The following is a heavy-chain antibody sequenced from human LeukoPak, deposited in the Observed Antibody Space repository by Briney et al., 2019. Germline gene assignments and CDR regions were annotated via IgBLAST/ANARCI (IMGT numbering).Heavy chain of an antibody. CDR3: ARVAPILTGYPYNGMDV. V-gene: IGHV3-11*01. CDR2: ISSSGSTI. Sequence: PGGSLRLSCAASGFTFSDYYMSWIRQAPGKGLEWVSYISSSGSTIYYADSVKGRFTISRDNAKNSLYLQMNSLRAEDTAVYYCARVAPILTGYPYNGMDVWGQGTTVTVSS. D-gene: IGHD3-9*01. J-gene: IGHJ6*02. CDR1: GFTFSDYY.